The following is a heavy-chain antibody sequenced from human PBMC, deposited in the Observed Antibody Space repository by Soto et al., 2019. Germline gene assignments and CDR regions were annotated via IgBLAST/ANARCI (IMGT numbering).Heavy chain of an antibody. Sequence: PGGSLRLSCAASGFTFDVYWMSWVRQAPGKGLEWVAKIRQDGREKYYVDSVKGRFTISRDNAKNSLYLQMDGLRAEDSAVYYCVRDTDYYDRSGYYYDAFDVWGQGTMVTVSS. CDR2: IRQDGREK. D-gene: IGHD3-22*01. J-gene: IGHJ3*01. V-gene: IGHV3-7*04. CDR3: VRDTDYYDRSGYYYDAFDV. CDR1: GFTFDVYW.